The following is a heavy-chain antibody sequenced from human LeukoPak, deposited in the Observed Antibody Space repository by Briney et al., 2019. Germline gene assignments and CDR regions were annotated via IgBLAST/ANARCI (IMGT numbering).Heavy chain of an antibody. J-gene: IGHJ4*02. D-gene: IGHD4-23*01. CDR3: ARHYGGYWD. CDR1: GGSISSYY. CDR2: IYYSGST. V-gene: IGHV4-59*01. Sequence: SETLSLTCTVSGGSISSYYWSWIRQPPGKGLEWIGYIYYSGSTNYNPSLKSRVTISVDTSKNQFSLKLSSVTAADTAVYYCARHYGGYWDGGQGTLVTVS.